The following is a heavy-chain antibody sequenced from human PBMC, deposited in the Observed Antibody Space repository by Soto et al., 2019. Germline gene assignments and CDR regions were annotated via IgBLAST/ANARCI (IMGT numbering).Heavy chain of an antibody. J-gene: IGHJ4*02. Sequence: SETLSLTCSVSGGTLNSYYWSWIRQPAGKGLEWIAYIFYSVSANYNPSLKSRVSISVDTSKNQFSLKLTSVTAADTAVYYCARVADPGYFYDSWGQGTLVTVSS. CDR3: ARVADPGYFYDS. CDR1: GGTLNSYY. V-gene: IGHV4-59*01. CDR2: IFYSVSA. D-gene: IGHD3-10*01.